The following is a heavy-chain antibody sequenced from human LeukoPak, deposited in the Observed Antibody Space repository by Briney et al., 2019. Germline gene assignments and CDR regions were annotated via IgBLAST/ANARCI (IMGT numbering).Heavy chain of an antibody. CDR2: IYYSGST. CDR3: ARGPSWFGELDY. Sequence: SETLSLTCTVSGGSISSYYWSWIRQPPGKGLEWIGYIYYSGSTNYNPSLKSRVTISVDTSKNQFSLKLSSVTAADTAVYYCARGPSWFGELDYWGQGTLVTVSS. V-gene: IGHV4-59*01. D-gene: IGHD3-10*01. CDR1: GGSISSYY. J-gene: IGHJ4*02.